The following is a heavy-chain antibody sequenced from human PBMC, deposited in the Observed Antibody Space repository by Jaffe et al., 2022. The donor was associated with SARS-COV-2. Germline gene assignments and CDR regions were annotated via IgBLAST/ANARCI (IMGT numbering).Heavy chain of an antibody. J-gene: IGHJ6*02. CDR3: AGGYSSSWYSRNHYYGMDV. Sequence: EVQLVESGGGLVQPGGSLRLSCAASGFTFSSYSMNWVRQAPGKGLEWVSYISSSSSTIYYADSVKGRFTISRDNAKNSLYLQMNSLRDEDTAVYYCAGGYSSSWYSRNHYYGMDVWGQGTTVTVSS. D-gene: IGHD6-13*01. CDR2: ISSSSSTI. CDR1: GFTFSSYS. V-gene: IGHV3-48*02.